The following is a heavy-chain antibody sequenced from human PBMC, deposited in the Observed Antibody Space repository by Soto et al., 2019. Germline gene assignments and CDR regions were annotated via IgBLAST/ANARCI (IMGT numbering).Heavy chain of an antibody. CDR3: ARAAYYYDSSGYYPLDY. CDR1: GGSISSGDYY. D-gene: IGHD3-22*01. Sequence: SETLSLTCTVSGGSISSGDYYWSWIRQPPGKGLEWIGYIYYSGSTYYNPSLKSRVTISVDTSKNQFSLKLSSVTAADTAVYYCARAAYYYDSSGYYPLDYWGQGTLVTVS. V-gene: IGHV4-30-4*01. CDR2: IYYSGST. J-gene: IGHJ4*02.